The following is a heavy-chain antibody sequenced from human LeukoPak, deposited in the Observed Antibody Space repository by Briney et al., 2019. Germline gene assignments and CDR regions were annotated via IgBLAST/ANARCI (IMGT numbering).Heavy chain of an antibody. CDR2: LRYDGSNK. CDR3: ARAERWLQPVDY. V-gene: IGHV3-30*02. D-gene: IGHD5-24*01. J-gene: IGHJ4*02. CDR1: GFTFRSYG. Sequence: GGSLRLSCAASGFTFRSYGMHWVRQAPGKGLEWVAFLRYDGSNKDYADSVKGRFTISRDNSKNTLYLQMDSLRAEDTAVYFCARAERWLQPVDYWGQGTLVTVSS.